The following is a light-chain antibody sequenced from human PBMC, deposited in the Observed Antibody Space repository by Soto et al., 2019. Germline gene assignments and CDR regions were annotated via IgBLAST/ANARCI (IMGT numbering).Light chain of an antibody. CDR3: SSYTSTSTPCV. CDR1: SSGVGGYNY. J-gene: IGLJ1*01. Sequence: QSVQTQPASVSGSPGQSITISCTGTSSGVGGYNYVSWYQLHPGKAPKLIIYEVSHRPSGASNHFSGYKSGNTASLTISGLQAEDEADYYCSSYTSTSTPCVFGTGTKGTGL. CDR2: EVS. V-gene: IGLV2-14*01.